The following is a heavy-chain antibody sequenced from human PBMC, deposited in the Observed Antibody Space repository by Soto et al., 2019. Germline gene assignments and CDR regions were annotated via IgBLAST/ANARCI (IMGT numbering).Heavy chain of an antibody. CDR2: IFGGGSK. V-gene: IGHV3-53*02. CDR3: APAGQELQLASDY. D-gene: IGHD6-13*01. Sequence: EVQLVATGGGLIQPGGSLRLSCVASGFIVSSNYMNWVRQAPGKGLEWLSCIFGGGSKYYADSVEGRFTISRDNSKNTVYLQMSSLRADDTAIYYCAPAGQELQLASDYWGQGTLVTVSS. CDR1: GFIVSSNY. J-gene: IGHJ4*02.